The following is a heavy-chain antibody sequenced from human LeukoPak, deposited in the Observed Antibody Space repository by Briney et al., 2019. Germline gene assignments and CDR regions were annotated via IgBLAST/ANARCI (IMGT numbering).Heavy chain of an antibody. V-gene: IGHV1-2*02. D-gene: IGHD3-10*01. Sequence: ASVKVSCKASGYTFTGYYIHWVRQAPGQGLECMGWINPNSGGTNYAQKFQGRVTMTRDTSISTAYMELRMLRSDDTAVYYCARGGSGSYFSWLDPWGQGTLVTVSS. J-gene: IGHJ5*02. CDR1: GYTFTGYY. CDR3: ARGGSGSYFSWLDP. CDR2: INPNSGGT.